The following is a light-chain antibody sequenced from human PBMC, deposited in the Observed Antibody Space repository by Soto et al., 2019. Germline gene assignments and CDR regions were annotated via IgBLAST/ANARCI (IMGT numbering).Light chain of an antibody. CDR3: SSHGGSNTCYV. V-gene: IGLV2-14*01. CDR1: SSDVGAYNF. J-gene: IGLJ1*01. Sequence: QSVLTQPASVSGSPGQSITISCTGTSSDVGAYNFVSWYQQHPGKAPKLIIHEVSNRPSGVSNRFSGSKSGNTASLTISGLQSEDEADYYCSSHGGSNTCYVFGSGTKLTVL. CDR2: EVS.